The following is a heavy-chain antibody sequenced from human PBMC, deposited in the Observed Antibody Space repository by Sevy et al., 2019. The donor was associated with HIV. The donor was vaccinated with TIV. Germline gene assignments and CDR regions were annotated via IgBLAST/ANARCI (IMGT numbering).Heavy chain of an antibody. CDR3: ARESGSDWYFDY. CDR1: GFTFSTYA. D-gene: IGHD6-19*01. V-gene: IGHV3-33*01. J-gene: IGHJ4*02. Sequence: GGSLRLSCAASGFTFSTYAIHWVRQAPGKGLEWVIVIWSDGSNEYYADSVKGRFTISRDNSKNTVYLQINSLTAEDTAIYYCARESGSDWYFDYWGQGTLVTVSS. CDR2: IWSDGSNE.